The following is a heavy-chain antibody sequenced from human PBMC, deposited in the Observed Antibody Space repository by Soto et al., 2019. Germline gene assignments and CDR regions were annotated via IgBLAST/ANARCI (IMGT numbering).Heavy chain of an antibody. CDR2: ISYDGSNK. J-gene: IGHJ3*02. Sequence: QVQLVESGGGVVQPGRSLRLSCAASGFTFRSYAMHWVRQAPGKGLEWVAVISYDGSNKYYADSVKGRFTISRDNSKNTLYLQMNSLRAEDTAVYYCAREIGLTMIVVVRDAFDIWGQGTMVTVSS. CDR3: AREIGLTMIVVVRDAFDI. CDR1: GFTFRSYA. D-gene: IGHD3-22*01. V-gene: IGHV3-30-3*01.